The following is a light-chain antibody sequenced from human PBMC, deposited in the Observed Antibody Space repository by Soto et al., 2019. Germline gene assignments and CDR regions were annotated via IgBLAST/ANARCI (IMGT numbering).Light chain of an antibody. CDR3: QQRSNWPYT. Sequence: EIVLTQSTATLSLSPGERATLSCRASQSVSSYLAWYQQKPGQAPRLLIYDASNRATGIPARFSGSGSGPDFTLTISSLEPEDFAVYYCQQRSNWPYTFGQGTKLEIK. V-gene: IGKV3-11*01. CDR2: DAS. CDR1: QSVSSY. J-gene: IGKJ2*01.